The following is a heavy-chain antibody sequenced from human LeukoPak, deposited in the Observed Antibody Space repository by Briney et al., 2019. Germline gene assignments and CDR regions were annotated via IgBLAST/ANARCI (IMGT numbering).Heavy chain of an antibody. CDR3: ARDVAYTLWFGGIYYYYYMDV. V-gene: IGHV3-21*01. CDR2: ISSSSSYI. CDR1: GFTFSSYS. D-gene: IGHD3-10*01. J-gene: IGHJ6*03. Sequence: GGSLRLSCAASGFTFSSYSMNWVRQAPGKGLEWVSSISSSSSYIYYADSVKGRFTISRDNAKNSLYLQMNSLRAEDTAVYYCARDVAYTLWFGGIYYYYYMDVWGKGTTVTISS.